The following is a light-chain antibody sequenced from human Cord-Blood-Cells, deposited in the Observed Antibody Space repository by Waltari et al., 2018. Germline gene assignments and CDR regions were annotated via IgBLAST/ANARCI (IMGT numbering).Light chain of an antibody. Sequence: DIQMTQSPSSLSASVGDRVTITCQARQDISNYLNWYQQKPVKPPKLRIYDASNEETGVPSRFSGSGSGTEFTFTISSPQPEDIATYDCRQYDNLPLTVGGGTKVE. CDR2: DAS. CDR1: QDISNY. J-gene: IGKJ4*01. CDR3: RQYDNLPLT. V-gene: IGKV1-33*01.